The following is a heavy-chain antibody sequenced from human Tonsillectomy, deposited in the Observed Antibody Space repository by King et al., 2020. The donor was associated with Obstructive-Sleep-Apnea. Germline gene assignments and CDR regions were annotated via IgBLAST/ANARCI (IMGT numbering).Heavy chain of an antibody. D-gene: IGHD6-19*01. V-gene: IGHV4-59*01. CDR3: ARDVPLAVAGTDDAFDI. CDR1: GGSISSYY. CDR2: IYYSGST. J-gene: IGHJ3*02. Sequence: VQLQESGPGLVKPSETLSLTCTVSGGSISSYYWSWIRQPPGKGLEWIGYIYYSGSTNYNPSLKSRVTISVDTSKNQFSLKLSSVTAADTAVYYCARDVPLAVAGTDDAFDIWGQGTMVTVSS.